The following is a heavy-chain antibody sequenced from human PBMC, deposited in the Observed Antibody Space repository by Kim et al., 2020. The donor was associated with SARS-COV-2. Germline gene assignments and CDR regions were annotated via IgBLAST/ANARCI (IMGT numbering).Heavy chain of an antibody. D-gene: IGHD1-26*01. Sequence: GGSLRHSCTASGFIFSNFGMHWVRQAPGKGLDWVASIWNDGSIQYYPDSVKGRFTISRENSRNTLYLQMSSLRGDDTALYYCARSPLRPTSYTSYYMDV. CDR2: IWNDGSIQ. J-gene: IGHJ6*03. V-gene: IGHV3-33*01. CDR3: ARSPLRPTSYTSYYMDV. CDR1: GFIFSNFG.